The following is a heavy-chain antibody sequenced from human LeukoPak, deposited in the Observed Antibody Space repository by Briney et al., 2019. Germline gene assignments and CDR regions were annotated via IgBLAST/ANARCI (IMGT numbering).Heavy chain of an antibody. Sequence: PGGSLRLSCAASGFTFSSYSMNWVRQAPGKGLEWVSSISSSSSYIYYADSVKGRFTISRDNAKNTLYLQKNSLRAEDTAVYYCAATIRDFWSDYYMDVWGKGTTVTVSS. CDR1: GFTFSSYS. J-gene: IGHJ6*03. V-gene: IGHV3-21*01. D-gene: IGHD3-3*01. CDR2: ISSSSSYI. CDR3: AATIRDFWSDYYMDV.